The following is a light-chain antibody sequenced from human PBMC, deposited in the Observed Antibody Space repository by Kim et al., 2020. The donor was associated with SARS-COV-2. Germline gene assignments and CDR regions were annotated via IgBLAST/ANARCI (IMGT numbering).Light chain of an antibody. CDR3: QTWGTGTWV. CDR1: SWHISYA. J-gene: IGLJ3*02. Sequence: QPVLTQSPSASGSLGPSVKLTCTRSSWHISYAIAWHQQQPEKGPRYLMKLNSDGSHSKGDGIPDRFSGSSSGAERNLTISSLQSEDEADYYCQTWGTGTWVFGGGTQLTVL. V-gene: IGLV4-69*01. CDR2: LNSDGSH.